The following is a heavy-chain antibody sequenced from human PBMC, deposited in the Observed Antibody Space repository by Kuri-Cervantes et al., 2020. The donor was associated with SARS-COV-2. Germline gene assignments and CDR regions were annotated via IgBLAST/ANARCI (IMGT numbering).Heavy chain of an antibody. J-gene: IGHJ4*02. CDR3: ARGYYYDSSGYYFDY. CDR2: IIPILGIA. Sequence: SVKVSCKASGGTFSSYAISWVRQAPGQGLEWMGGIIPILGIANYAQKFQGRVTITADKSTSTAYMELSSLRSEDTAMYYCARGYYYDSSGYYFDYWGQGTLVTVSS. D-gene: IGHD3-22*01. V-gene: IGHV1-69*10. CDR1: GGTFSSYA.